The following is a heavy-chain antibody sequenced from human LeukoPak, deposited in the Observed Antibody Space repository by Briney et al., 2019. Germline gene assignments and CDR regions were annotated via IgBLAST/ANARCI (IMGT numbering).Heavy chain of an antibody. CDR2: ISYDGSNK. CDR3: VNGDCSSTSCYDY. Sequence: PGGSLRLSCAASGFTFSSYGMHWVRQAPGKGLEWVAVISYDGSNKYYADSVKGRFTISRDNSKNTLYLQMNSLRAEDTAVYYCVNGDCSSTSCYDYWGQGTLVTVSS. V-gene: IGHV3-30*18. CDR1: GFTFSSYG. J-gene: IGHJ4*02. D-gene: IGHD2-2*01.